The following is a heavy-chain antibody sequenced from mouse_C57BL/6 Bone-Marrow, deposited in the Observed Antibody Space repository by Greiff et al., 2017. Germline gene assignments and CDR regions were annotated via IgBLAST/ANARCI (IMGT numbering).Heavy chain of an antibody. CDR1: GYTFTSYW. CDR2: IDPSDSYT. V-gene: IGHV1-69*01. CDR3: ASLLAY. J-gene: IGHJ3*01. Sequence: QVQLQQPGAELVMPGASVKLSCKASGYTFTSYWMHWVKQRPGQGLEWIGEIDPSDSYTNYNQKVKGKSTLTVDKSSSTAYMQLSSLTSEDSAVYYCASLLAYWGQGTLVTVSA.